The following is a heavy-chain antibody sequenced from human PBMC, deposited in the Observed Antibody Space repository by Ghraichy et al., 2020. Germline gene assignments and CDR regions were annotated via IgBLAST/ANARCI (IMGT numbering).Heavy chain of an antibody. Sequence: GGSLRLSCAASGFTFSSYWMHWVRHAPGKGLVWVSRINTDGRTTSYADSVKGRFSISRDNAKNTLYLQMNSLRAEDTAVYYCGTPYYGDYPADYWGQGTLVTVSS. V-gene: IGHV3-74*01. CDR2: INTDGRTT. J-gene: IGHJ4*02. D-gene: IGHD4-17*01. CDR3: GTPYYGDYPADY. CDR1: GFTFSSYW.